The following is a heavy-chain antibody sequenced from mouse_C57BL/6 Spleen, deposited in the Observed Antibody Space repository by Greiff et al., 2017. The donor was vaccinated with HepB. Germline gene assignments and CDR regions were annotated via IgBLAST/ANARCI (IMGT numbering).Heavy chain of an antibody. CDR1: GYTFTSYW. J-gene: IGHJ2*01. CDR3: ARAGIITTVDFDY. CDR2: IDPSDSYT. D-gene: IGHD1-1*01. V-gene: IGHV1-50*01. Sequence: QVQLQQPGAELVKPGASVKLSCKASGYTFTSYWMQWVNQRPGQGLEWIGEIDPSDSYTNYNQKFKGKATLTVDTSSSTAYMQLSSLTSEDSAVYYCARAGIITTVDFDYWGQGTTLTVSS.